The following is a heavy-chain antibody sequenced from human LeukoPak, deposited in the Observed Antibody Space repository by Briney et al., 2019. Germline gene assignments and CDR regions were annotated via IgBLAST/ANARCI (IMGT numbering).Heavy chain of an antibody. V-gene: IGHV3-33*06. CDR2: IWYDGTNK. CDR3: AKPPDGYNSGACDY. D-gene: IGHD5-24*01. Sequence: GGSLRLSCAASGFTFSSYGMHWVRQAPGKGLEWVALIWYDGTNKYYADSVKGRFTISRDNSKNTLYLQMNSLRVEDTAVHYCAKPPDGYNSGACDYWGQGTLVTVSS. CDR1: GFTFSSYG. J-gene: IGHJ4*02.